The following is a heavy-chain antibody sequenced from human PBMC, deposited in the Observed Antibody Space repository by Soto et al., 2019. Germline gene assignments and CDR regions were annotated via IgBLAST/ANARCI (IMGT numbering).Heavy chain of an antibody. D-gene: IGHD2-2*01. Sequence: PSETLSLTCTVSGGSISSSSYYWGWIRQPPGKGLEWIGSIYYSGSTYYNPSLKSRVTISVDTSKNQFSLKLSSVTAADTAVYYCARDHLLLSPNWFDPWGQGTLVTVSS. J-gene: IGHJ5*02. CDR1: GGSISSSSYY. V-gene: IGHV4-39*01. CDR2: IYYSGST. CDR3: ARDHLLLSPNWFDP.